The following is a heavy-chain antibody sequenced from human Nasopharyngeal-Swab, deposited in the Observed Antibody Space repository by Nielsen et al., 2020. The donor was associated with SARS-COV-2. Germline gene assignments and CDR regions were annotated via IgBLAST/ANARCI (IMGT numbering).Heavy chain of an antibody. V-gene: IGHV3-9*01. J-gene: IGHJ5*02. CDR2: ISWNSGSI. Sequence: SLKISCAASGFTFDDYAMHWVRQAPGKGLEWVSGISWNSGSIGYADSVKGRFTISRDNAKNSLYLQMNSLRAEDTALYYCAKGDTSSGWYSWFDPWGQGTLVTVSS. D-gene: IGHD6-19*01. CDR3: AKGDTSSGWYSWFDP. CDR1: GFTFDDYA.